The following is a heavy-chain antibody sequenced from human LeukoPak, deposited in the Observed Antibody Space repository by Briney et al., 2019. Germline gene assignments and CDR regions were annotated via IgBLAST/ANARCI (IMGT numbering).Heavy chain of an antibody. V-gene: IGHV3-73*01. CDR1: GFTFSGST. J-gene: IGHJ4*02. CDR3: TSSPIDY. CDR2: IRSKANNYAT. Sequence: GESLKISCAASGFTFSGSTMHWVRQASGKGLEWVGRIRSKANNYATAYAASVKGRFTISRDDSKNTTYLQMNSLKTEDTAVYYCTSSPIDYWGQGTLVTVSS.